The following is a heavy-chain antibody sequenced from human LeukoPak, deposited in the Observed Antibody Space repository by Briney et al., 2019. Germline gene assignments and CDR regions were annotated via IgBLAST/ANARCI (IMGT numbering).Heavy chain of an antibody. V-gene: IGHV1-3*01. D-gene: IGHD2-2*01. CDR3: ARQSLVVVPAAMPDYYYYGMDA. CDR2: INAGNGNT. J-gene: IGHJ6*02. CDR1: GYTFTSYA. Sequence: ASVKVSCKASGYTFTSYAMHWVRQAPGQRLEWMGWINAGNGNTKYSQKFQGRVTITRDTSASTAYMELSSLRSEDTAVYYCARQSLVVVPAAMPDYYYYGMDAWGQGTTVTVSS.